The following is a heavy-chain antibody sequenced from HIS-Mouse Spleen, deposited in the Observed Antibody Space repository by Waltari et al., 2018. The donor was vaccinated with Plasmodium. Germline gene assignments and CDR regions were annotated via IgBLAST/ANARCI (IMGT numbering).Heavy chain of an antibody. CDR1: GGSFRGYY. J-gene: IGHJ2*01. Sequence: QVQLQPWGAGLLKPSETLSLTCAVYGGSFRGYYWRWIRQPPGKGLEWIGEINHSGSTNYNPSLKSRVTISVDTSKNQFSLKLSSVTAADTAVYYCARGLRGHYWYFDLWGRGTLVTVSS. CDR2: INHSGST. CDR3: ARGLRGHYWYFDL. D-gene: IGHD3-10*01. V-gene: IGHV4-34*01.